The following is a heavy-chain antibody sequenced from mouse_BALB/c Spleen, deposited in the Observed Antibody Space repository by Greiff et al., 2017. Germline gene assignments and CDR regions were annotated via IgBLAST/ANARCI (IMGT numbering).Heavy chain of an antibody. V-gene: IGHV3-8*02. CDR2: ISYSGST. CDR3: ARYRWDEGDYYAMDY. J-gene: IGHJ4*01. Sequence: DVKLVESGPSLVKPSQTLSLTCSVTGDSITSGYWNWIRKFPGNKLEYMGYISYSGSTYYNPSLKSRISITRDTSKNQYYLQLNSVTTEDTATYYCARYRWDEGDYYAMDYWGQGTSVTVSS. CDR1: GDSITSGY. D-gene: IGHD4-1*01.